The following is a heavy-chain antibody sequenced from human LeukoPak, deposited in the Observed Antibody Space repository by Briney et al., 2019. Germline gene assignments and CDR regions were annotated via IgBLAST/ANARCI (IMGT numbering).Heavy chain of an antibody. J-gene: IGHJ5*02. CDR3: ARPGYCSSTSCPRWFDP. Sequence: PSETLSLTCAVSGGSISSSNWWSWVRQPPGKGLEWNGEIYHSGSTNYNPSLKSRVTISVDTSKNQFSLKLSSVTAADTAVYYCARPGYCSSTSCPRWFDPWGQGTLVTVSS. CDR2: IYHSGST. D-gene: IGHD2-2*03. CDR1: GGSISSSNW. V-gene: IGHV4-4*02.